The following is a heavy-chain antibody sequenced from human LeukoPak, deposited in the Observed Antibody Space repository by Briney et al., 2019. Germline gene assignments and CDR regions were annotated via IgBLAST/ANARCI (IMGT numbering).Heavy chain of an antibody. V-gene: IGHV4-34*01. CDR2: INHSGST. Sequence: SETLSLTCAVYGGSFSGYYWSWIRQPPGKGLEWIGEINHSGSTNYNPSLKSRVTISVDTSKNQFSLKLSSVTAADTAVYYCARVPRFGGVIGVNDYWGQGTLVTVSS. CDR1: GGSFSGYY. J-gene: IGHJ4*02. D-gene: IGHD3-16*02. CDR3: ARVPRFGGVIGVNDY.